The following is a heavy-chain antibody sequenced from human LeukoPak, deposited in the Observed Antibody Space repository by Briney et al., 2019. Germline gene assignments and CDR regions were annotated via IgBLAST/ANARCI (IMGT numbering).Heavy chain of an antibody. Sequence: GGSLRLSCAASAFTFSDYYMNWIRQSPEKGLEWVSHISRSGTTIYYADSVKCPFTISRDNATNSLYLQMNSLRAEDSAVYYCARAGFWKGRIPYSYMDVWGKGTTVTVSS. CDR1: AFTFSDYY. CDR2: ISRSGTTI. V-gene: IGHV3-11*01. J-gene: IGHJ6*03. CDR3: ARAGFWKGRIPYSYMDV. D-gene: IGHD3-3*01.